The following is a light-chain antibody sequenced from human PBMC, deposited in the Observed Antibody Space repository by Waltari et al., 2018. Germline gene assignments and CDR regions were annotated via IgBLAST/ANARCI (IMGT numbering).Light chain of an antibody. J-gene: IGKJ1*01. V-gene: IGKV4-1*01. CDR2: WAS. CDR3: QQYYTTPWT. Sequence: DIVMTQSPDSLAVSLGERATINCKSSQTVFYSSNDKNSLAWYQQKSGQPPKLLIYWASTRESGVPDRFSGSGSGTDFTLTISSLQAEDVAVYYCQQYYTTPWTFGQGTKVEIK. CDR1: QTVFYSSNDKNS.